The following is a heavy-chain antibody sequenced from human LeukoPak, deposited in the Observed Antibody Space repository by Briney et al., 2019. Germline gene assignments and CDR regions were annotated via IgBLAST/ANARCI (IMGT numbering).Heavy chain of an antibody. D-gene: IGHD2-2*01. Sequence: SETLSLTCAVYGGSFSGYYWSWIRQPPGKGLEWIGEINHSGSTNYNPSLKSRVTISVDTSKNQFSLKLSSVTAADTAVYYCARELRLPGYCSSTSCYGKGYYYYYGMDVWGQGTTVTVSS. J-gene: IGHJ6*02. CDR3: ARELRLPGYCSSTSCYGKGYYYYYGMDV. V-gene: IGHV4-34*01. CDR2: INHSGST. CDR1: GGSFSGYY.